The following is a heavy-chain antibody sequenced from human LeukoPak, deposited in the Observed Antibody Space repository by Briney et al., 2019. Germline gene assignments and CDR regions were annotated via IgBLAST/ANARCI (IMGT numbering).Heavy chain of an antibody. CDR2: INPNSGGT. CDR3: ARDIAENYYDSSGGTDY. V-gene: IGHV1-2*02. CDR1: GYTFTGYY. D-gene: IGHD3-22*01. J-gene: IGHJ4*02. Sequence: ASVKVSCKASGYTFTGYYMHWVRQAPGQGLEWMGWINPNSGGTNYAQKFQGRVTMTRDTSISTAYMELSRLGSDDTAVYCCARDIAENYYDSSGGTDYWGQGTLVTVSS.